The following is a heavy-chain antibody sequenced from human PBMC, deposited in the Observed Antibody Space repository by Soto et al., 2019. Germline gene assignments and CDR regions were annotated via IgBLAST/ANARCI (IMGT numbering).Heavy chain of an antibody. CDR2: IYWDGDK. D-gene: IGHD2-21*02. CDR1: GFSLNTGGLG. CDR3: VHRRCGGDCLLSDSSHYYYGMDG. Sequence: QITLKESGPTLVKPTQTLTLTCTFSGFSLNTGGLGVGWIRQPPGKALEWLALIYWDGDKRYSPSLQSRLSIPTNXSXTXXVITITHRVPVDTATYDSVHRRCGGDCLLSDSSHYYYGMDGWGQGTTVTVSS. J-gene: IGHJ6*02. V-gene: IGHV2-5*02.